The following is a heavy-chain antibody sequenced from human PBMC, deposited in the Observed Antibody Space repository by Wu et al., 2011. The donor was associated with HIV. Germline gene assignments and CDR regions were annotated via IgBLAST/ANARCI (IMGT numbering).Heavy chain of an antibody. D-gene: IGHD2/OR15-2a*01. J-gene: IGHJ1*01. CDR1: GGTFSDYA. CDR2: IIPMFNTA. CDR3: ATDPTIVGEG. Sequence: QVQLVQSGAEVKKPGSSVKVSCKASGGTFSDYAFCWVRQAPGQGLEWMGRIIPMFNTANYAQNFQSRLTLTADKSTSTAYMELSSLRSEDTAVYYCATDPTIVGEGWGQGTRVTVSS. V-gene: IGHV1-69*08.